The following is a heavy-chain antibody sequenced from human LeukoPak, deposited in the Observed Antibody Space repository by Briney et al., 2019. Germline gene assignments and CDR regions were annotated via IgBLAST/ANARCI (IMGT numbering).Heavy chain of an antibody. D-gene: IGHD6-19*01. CDR3: ARAPDAVAGDIDY. CDR2: IISTGTI. J-gene: IGHJ4*02. CDR1: GASISGYY. Sequence: SETLSLTCTVSGASISGYYWSWIRQPPGKRLEWIGYIISTGTINYNPSLKSRVTISIDTSKNQFSLKLSSVTAADTAVYYCARAPDAVAGDIDYWGQGTLVTVSS. V-gene: IGHV4-59*12.